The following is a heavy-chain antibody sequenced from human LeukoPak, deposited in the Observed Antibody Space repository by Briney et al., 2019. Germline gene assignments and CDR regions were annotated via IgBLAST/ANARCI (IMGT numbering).Heavy chain of an antibody. CDR3: AKSIEYCGADCYGYFDL. CDR1: GYTFTTYG. J-gene: IGHJ2*01. Sequence: GASVTVSFTASGYTFTTYGITWVRQAPGQGLEWMGRINPNSGATNYAQKFQGRVTMTRDTSISTAYMELTTLRSDDTAVYYCAKSIEYCGADCYGYFDLWGRGTLVTVSS. D-gene: IGHD2-21*02. CDR2: INPNSGAT. V-gene: IGHV1-2*06.